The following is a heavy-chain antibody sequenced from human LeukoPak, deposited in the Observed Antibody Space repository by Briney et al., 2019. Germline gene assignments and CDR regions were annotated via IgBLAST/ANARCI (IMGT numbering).Heavy chain of an antibody. CDR2: INHSGST. V-gene: IGHV4-34*01. CDR3: ARDAFGYEEAWFDP. Sequence: SETLSLTCAVYGGSFSGYYWSWIRQPPGKGLEWIGEINHSGSTNYNPSLKSRVTISVDTSKNQFSLKLSSVTAADTAVYYCARDAFGYEEAWFDPWGQGTLVTVSS. D-gene: IGHD5-18*01. CDR1: GGSFSGYY. J-gene: IGHJ5*02.